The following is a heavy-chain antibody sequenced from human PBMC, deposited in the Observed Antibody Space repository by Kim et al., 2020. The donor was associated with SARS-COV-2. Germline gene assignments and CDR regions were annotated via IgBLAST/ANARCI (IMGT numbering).Heavy chain of an antibody. V-gene: IGHV1-18*01. J-gene: IGHJ6*02. CDR2: ICASNGNT. CDR1: GYTFSSYG. Sequence: ASVKVSCKASGYTFSSYGLNWVRQAPAQGLEWVGWICASNGNTYNAHKLQGRVTMTTDTSTSTADMELRSLRSDDTALDYCARADYSGALYVWCQGTTVT. CDR3: ARADYSGALYV. D-gene: IGHD4-4*01.